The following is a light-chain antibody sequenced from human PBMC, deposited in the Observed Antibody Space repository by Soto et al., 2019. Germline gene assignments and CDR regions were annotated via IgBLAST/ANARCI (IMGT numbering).Light chain of an antibody. V-gene: IGKV1-39*01. J-gene: IGKJ5*01. Sequence: DIQMTQSPSSLSVSVGDRVTITCRASQPIGTFLNWYQQKPGEGPKLLIYGASKLQSGVPLRFSGSGSRTDFSLTISSLQPEDFASYYGQQSSSIPLTFGQVTRLEIK. CDR3: QQSSSIPLT. CDR1: QPIGTF. CDR2: GAS.